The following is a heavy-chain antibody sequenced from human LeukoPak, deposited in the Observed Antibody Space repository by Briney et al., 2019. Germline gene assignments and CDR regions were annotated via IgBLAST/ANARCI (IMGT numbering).Heavy chain of an antibody. D-gene: IGHD6-19*01. V-gene: IGHV3-53*01. J-gene: IGHJ4*02. CDR1: GFTVSSNF. CDR2: LYSGGST. Sequence: GGSLRLSCAASGFTVSSNFMSWVRQAPGKDLEWVSLLYSGGSTYYADSVKGRFTIPRDDSKNTLYLQMNSLRAEDTAVYYCARGISTSGWLDYWGQGTLVTVSS. CDR3: ARGISTSGWLDY.